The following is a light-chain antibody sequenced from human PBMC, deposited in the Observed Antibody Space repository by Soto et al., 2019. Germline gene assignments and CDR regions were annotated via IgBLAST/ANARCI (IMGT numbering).Light chain of an antibody. CDR3: QQYNDWPPT. CDR2: GAS. Sequence: EIVMTQSPATLSVSPGERATLSCMASQSVSSNLAWYQQKPGQAPRLIIYGASTRATGVPARFSGSWSGTECTLTISSLQSEDVAVYYCQQYNDWPPTFGQGTKVDIK. CDR1: QSVSSN. V-gene: IGKV3-15*01. J-gene: IGKJ1*01.